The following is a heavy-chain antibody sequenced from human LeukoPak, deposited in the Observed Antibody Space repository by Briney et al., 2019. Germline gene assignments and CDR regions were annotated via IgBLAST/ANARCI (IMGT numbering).Heavy chain of an antibody. Sequence: ASVKVSCKASGYTFTGYYMHWVRQAPGQGLEWFGWINPNSGGTNYAQKFQGSVTMTRDTSISTAYMELSRLISDDTAVYYCATRGGVAAAGTVDYWGQGTLVTVSS. CDR2: INPNSGGT. V-gene: IGHV1-2*02. CDR3: ATRGGVAAAGTVDY. CDR1: GYTFTGYY. J-gene: IGHJ4*02. D-gene: IGHD6-13*01.